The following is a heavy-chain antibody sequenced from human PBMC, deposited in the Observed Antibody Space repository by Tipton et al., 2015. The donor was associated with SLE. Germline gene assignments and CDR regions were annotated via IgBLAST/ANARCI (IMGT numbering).Heavy chain of an antibody. Sequence: TLSLTCTVSGGSISSGGYYWSWIRQPAGKGLEWIGRIYTSGSTNYNPSLGSRLTISVDTSKDQFSLRLTSVAAADTAVYYCARATDWNLSPDVWGKGTTVTVSS. CDR2: IYTSGST. J-gene: IGHJ6*04. CDR3: ARATDWNLSPDV. CDR1: GGSISSGGYY. V-gene: IGHV4-61*02. D-gene: IGHD1-7*01.